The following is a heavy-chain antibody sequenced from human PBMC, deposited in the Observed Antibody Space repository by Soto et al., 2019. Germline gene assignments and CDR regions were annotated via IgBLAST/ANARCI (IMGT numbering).Heavy chain of an antibody. CDR1: GFTFSDFA. J-gene: IGHJ6*02. D-gene: IGHD3-10*01. V-gene: IGHV3-23*01. Sequence: PGGSLRLSCLASGFTFSDFAMTWVRHVPGRGLEWVASLAGAGGSTYYAESVRGRFSISRDNSQNTLFLQMKRLTVDDTAIYYCAAPRDEYGSGVSWFTYGMDIWGQGTTVTVSS. CDR2: LAGAGGST. CDR3: AAPRDEYGSGVSWFTYGMDI.